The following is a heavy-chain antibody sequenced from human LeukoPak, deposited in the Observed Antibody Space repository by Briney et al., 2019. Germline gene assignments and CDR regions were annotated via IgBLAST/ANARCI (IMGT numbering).Heavy chain of an antibody. CDR2: IYYSGST. D-gene: IGHD4-17*01. CDR1: GGSISSYY. V-gene: IGHV4-59*01. CDR3: ARSHGYYFDY. J-gene: IGHJ4*02. Sequence: SETLSLTCTVSGGSISSYYWSWIRQPPGKGLEWIGYIYYSGSTNYNPSLKSRVTISVDTSKNQFSLKLSSVTAADTAVYYRARSHGYYFDYWGQGTLVTVSS.